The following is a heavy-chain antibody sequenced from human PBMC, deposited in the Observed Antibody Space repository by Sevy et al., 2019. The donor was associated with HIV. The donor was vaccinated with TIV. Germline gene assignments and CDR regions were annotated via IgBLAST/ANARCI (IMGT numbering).Heavy chain of an antibody. CDR2: ISSSGSTV. CDR1: GFSFSDYY. D-gene: IGHD3-16*02. V-gene: IGHV3-11*04. Sequence: GGSLRLSCAASGFSFSDYYMTWIRQAPGKGLEWLSYISSSGSTVYYRQSVRGRLTISRDNAKNSLFLQMNSLRAEDTAIYYCARAGPSWGTYRPPDNWGQGTLVTVSS. J-gene: IGHJ4*02. CDR3: ARAGPSWGTYRPPDN.